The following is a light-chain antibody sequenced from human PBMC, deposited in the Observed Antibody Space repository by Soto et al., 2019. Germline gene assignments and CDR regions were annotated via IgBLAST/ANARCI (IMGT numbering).Light chain of an antibody. V-gene: IGLV2-8*01. Sequence: QSALTQPPSASGSPGQSVTISCTGTSSDVGGYNYVSWYQQHPGKAPKLMIYEVSKRPSGVPDRFSGSKSGNTASLTVSGLQAKDEADYYCRSYAGSNNYVVFGGGTKLTVL. CDR2: EVS. CDR1: SSDVGGYNY. J-gene: IGLJ2*01. CDR3: RSYAGSNNYVV.